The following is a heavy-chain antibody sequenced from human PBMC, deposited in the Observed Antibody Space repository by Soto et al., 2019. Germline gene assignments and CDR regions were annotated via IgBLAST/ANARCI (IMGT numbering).Heavy chain of an antibody. Sequence: EAAVKVSCKAAGGTFSSYAISWVRQAPGQGLEWMGGIIPIFGTANYAQKFQGRVTITADESTSTADMELSSLRSEDTAVYYCARDLNVDGIAAAATGYWGQGTLVTVSS. CDR3: ARDLNVDGIAAAATGY. V-gene: IGHV1-69*13. D-gene: IGHD6-13*01. J-gene: IGHJ4*02. CDR1: GGTFSSYA. CDR2: IIPIFGTA.